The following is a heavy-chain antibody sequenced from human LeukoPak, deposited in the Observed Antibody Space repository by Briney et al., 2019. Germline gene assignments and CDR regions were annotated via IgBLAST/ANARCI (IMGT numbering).Heavy chain of an antibody. J-gene: IGHJ4*02. V-gene: IGHV1-2*02. Sequence: ASVKVPCKASGYTFTGYYMHWVRQAPGQGLEWMGWINPNSGDTNYAQKFQGRVTMTRDTTISTAYMELSRLRSDDTAVFYCATLMAHLDYWGQGTLVTVSS. CDR2: INPNSGDT. D-gene: IGHD2-8*01. CDR3: ATLMAHLDY. CDR1: GYTFTGYY.